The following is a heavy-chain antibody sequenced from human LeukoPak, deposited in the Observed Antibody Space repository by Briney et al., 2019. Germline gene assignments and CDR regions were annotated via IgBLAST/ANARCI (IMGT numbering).Heavy chain of an antibody. V-gene: IGHV3-7*03. CDR3: ARGSGWLGY. J-gene: IGHJ4*02. CDR1: AFTFSNYW. CDR2: IKQDGSEK. Sequence: GGSLRLSCAASAFTFSNYWMSWVRQVPGKGLEWVANIKQDGSEKKYVESVKGRFTISRDNAKNSLYLQMNSLGVDDMAVYYCARGSGWLGYWGQGTLVTVSS. D-gene: IGHD6-25*01.